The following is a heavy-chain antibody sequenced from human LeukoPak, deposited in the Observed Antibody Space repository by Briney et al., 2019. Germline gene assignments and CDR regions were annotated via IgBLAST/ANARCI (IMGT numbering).Heavy chain of an antibody. CDR2: MNGDGTSI. J-gene: IGHJ3*02. CDR1: GFTFRSFW. V-gene: IGHV3-74*01. CDR3: ARSATDAFDI. D-gene: IGHD3-3*01. Sequence: PGGSLRLSCAASGFTFRSFWMHWVRRDPGKGLVWVSHMNGDGTSISYADSVKGRFTISRDNAKNTLYLQMNRLKAEDTAVYYCARSATDAFDIWGQGTMVTVSS.